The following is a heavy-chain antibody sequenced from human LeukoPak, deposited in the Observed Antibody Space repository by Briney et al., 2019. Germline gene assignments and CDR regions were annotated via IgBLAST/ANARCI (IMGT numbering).Heavy chain of an antibody. D-gene: IGHD7-27*01. V-gene: IGHV3-23*01. CDR2: ISGSGGST. Sequence: RGGSLRLSCAASGFTFSSYAMSWVRQAPGKGLEWVSAISGSGGSTYYADSVKGRFTISRDNAQNSLYLQMNSLRAEDTAVYYCAKGDVSVTREFDYWGQGTLVTVSS. J-gene: IGHJ4*02. CDR1: GFTFSSYA. CDR3: AKGDVSVTREFDY.